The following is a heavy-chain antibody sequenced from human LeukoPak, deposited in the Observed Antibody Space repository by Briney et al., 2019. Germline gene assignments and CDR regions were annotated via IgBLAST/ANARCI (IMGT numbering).Heavy chain of an antibody. CDR1: GGSISSYY. D-gene: IGHD5-24*01. V-gene: IGHV4-4*07. CDR3: ARAVGTDGYNLWVY. CDR2: IYTSGST. J-gene: IGHJ4*02. Sequence: SETLSLTCTVSGGSISSYYWSWIRQPAGKGLEWIGRIYTSGSTNYNPSLKGRVIMSVDTSKNQFSLKLTSVTAADTAVYYCARAVGTDGYNLWVYWGQGTLVTVSS.